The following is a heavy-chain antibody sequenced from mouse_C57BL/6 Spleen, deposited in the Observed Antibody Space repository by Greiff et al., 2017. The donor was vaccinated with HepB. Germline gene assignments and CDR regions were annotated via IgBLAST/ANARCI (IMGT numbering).Heavy chain of an antibody. CDR2: INPNYGTT. Sequence: EVKLMESGPELVKPGASVKISCKASGYSFTDYNMNWVKQSNGKSLEWIGVINPNYGTTSYNQKFKGKATLTVDQSSSTAYMQLNSLTSEDSAVYYCARTGSSPYYAMDYWGQGTSVTVSS. CDR1: GYSFTDYN. CDR3: ARTGSSPYYAMDY. V-gene: IGHV1-39*01. J-gene: IGHJ4*01. D-gene: IGHD1-1*01.